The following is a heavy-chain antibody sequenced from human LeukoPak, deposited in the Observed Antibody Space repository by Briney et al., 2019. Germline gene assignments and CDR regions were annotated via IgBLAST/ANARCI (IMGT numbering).Heavy chain of an antibody. CDR2: IIPIFGTA. J-gene: IGHJ3*02. V-gene: IGHV1-69*06. Sequence: SVKVSCKASGGTFSSYAISWVRQAPGQGLEWMGGIIPIFGTANYAQKFQGRVTITADKSTSTAYMELSSLRSEDTAVYYCARPITRIVGSYYPAFDIWGQGTMVTVSS. CDR3: ARPITRIVGSYYPAFDI. CDR1: GGTFSSYA. D-gene: IGHD1-26*01.